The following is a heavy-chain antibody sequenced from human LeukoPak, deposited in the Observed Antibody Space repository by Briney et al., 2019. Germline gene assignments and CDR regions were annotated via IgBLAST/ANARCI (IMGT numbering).Heavy chain of an antibody. CDR3: ARVGRYSSTWPPEGDDAFDI. J-gene: IGHJ3*02. CDR1: GYTFTSYG. D-gene: IGHD6-13*01. CDR2: ISGHNGNT. V-gene: IGHV1-18*01. Sequence: ASVKVSCKASGYTFTSYGISWVRQAPGEGLEWMGWISGHNGNTHYAQKLQSRVTMTTDTPTSTAYMELRSLTSDDTAVYYCARVGRYSSTWPPEGDDAFDIWGQGTVVAVSS.